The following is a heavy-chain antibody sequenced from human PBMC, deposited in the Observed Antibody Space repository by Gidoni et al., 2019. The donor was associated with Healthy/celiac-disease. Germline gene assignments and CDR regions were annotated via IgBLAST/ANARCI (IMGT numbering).Heavy chain of an antibody. J-gene: IGHJ6*02. D-gene: IGHD1-26*01. V-gene: IGHV4-39*01. CDR2: IYYSGST. CDR1: GGSISSSSYY. Sequence: QLQLQESGPGLVKPSETLSLTCTVSGGSISSSSYYWGWIRQPPGKGLEWIGSIYYSGSTYYNPSLKSRVTISVDTSKSQCSRKLSSVTAADTAVYYCARLGLESGSYFDYYYYYGMDVWGQGTTVTVSS. CDR3: ARLGLESGSYFDYYYYYGMDV.